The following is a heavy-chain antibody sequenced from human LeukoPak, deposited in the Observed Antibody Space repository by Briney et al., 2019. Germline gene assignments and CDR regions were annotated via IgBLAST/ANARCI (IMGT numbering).Heavy chain of an antibody. D-gene: IGHD6-13*01. CDR3: ARALRVAALGD. V-gene: IGHV4-38-2*02. Sequence: SETLSLTCTVSGYSISSGYYWGWIRQPPGKWLEWIGSIYHSGSTYYNPSLKSRVTISVDTSKNQFSLKLSSVTAADTAVYYCARALRVAALGDWGQGTLVTVSS. J-gene: IGHJ4*02. CDR2: IYHSGST. CDR1: GYSISSGYY.